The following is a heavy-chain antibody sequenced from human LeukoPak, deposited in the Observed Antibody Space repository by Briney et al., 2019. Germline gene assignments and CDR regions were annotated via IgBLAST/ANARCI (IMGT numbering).Heavy chain of an antibody. CDR3: AKGESYVDTACFDY. CDR2: ISWTSDSR. J-gene: IGHJ4*02. D-gene: IGHD5-18*01. Sequence: GGSLRLSCAASGFTFDDYAMHWVRQAPGKGLEWVSGISWTSDSRGYADSVKGRFTISRDNAKHSLYLQMNSLRAGDTALYYCAKGESYVDTACFDYWGQGTLVTVSS. CDR1: GFTFDDYA. V-gene: IGHV3-9*01.